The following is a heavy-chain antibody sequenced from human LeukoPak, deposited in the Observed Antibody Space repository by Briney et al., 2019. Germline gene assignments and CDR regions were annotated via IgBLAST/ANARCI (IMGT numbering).Heavy chain of an antibody. D-gene: IGHD5-24*01. Sequence: KPSETLSLTCTVSGGSISSSSYYWGWIRQPPGKGQEWIGSIYYSGSTYYNPSLKSRVTISVDTSKNQFSLKLSSVTAADTAVYYCARQAPRRDGYYLDAFDIWGQGTMVTVSS. V-gene: IGHV4-39*01. CDR2: IYYSGST. J-gene: IGHJ3*02. CDR3: ARQAPRRDGYYLDAFDI. CDR1: GGSISSSSYY.